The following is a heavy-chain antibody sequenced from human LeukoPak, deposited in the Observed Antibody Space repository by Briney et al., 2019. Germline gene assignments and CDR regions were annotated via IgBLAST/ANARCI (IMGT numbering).Heavy chain of an antibody. CDR3: ARDRARWAVAGTLSWGY. V-gene: IGHV1-2*02. Sequence: ASVTVSRKSSGYTFTGYYIHWLRQPPGQGLEWMGWINPNSGGTNIAQKFQGRVTMTRDTSISTSYIEMNRLISDDTAVYYCARDRARWAVAGTLSWGYWGEGTLVTVSS. CDR1: GYTFTGYY. D-gene: IGHD6-19*01. CDR2: INPNSGGT. J-gene: IGHJ4*02.